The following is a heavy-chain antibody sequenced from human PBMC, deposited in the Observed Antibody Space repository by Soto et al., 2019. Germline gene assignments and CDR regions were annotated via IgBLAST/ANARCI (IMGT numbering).Heavy chain of an antibody. Sequence: EVQLLESGGGLVQPGGSLRLSCAASGFTFSSYAMSWVRQAPGKGLEWVSGISLSGGSTYYADSVKGRFTISRDNSKNALDLQMSSLRAEDTAVYYGAKSSGYTSGWYGYWGQGTLVTVSS. V-gene: IGHV3-23*01. D-gene: IGHD6-19*01. CDR1: GFTFSSYA. J-gene: IGHJ4*02. CDR2: ISLSGGST. CDR3: AKSSGYTSGWYGY.